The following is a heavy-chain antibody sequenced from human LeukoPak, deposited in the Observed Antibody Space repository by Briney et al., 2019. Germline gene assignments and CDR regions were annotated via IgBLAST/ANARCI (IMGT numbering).Heavy chain of an antibody. CDR3: ARGVGYRGYVDY. CDR1: GGSFSGYY. J-gene: IGHJ4*02. D-gene: IGHD5-12*01. Sequence: SETLSLTCAVYGGSFSGYYWSWIRQPPGKGLEWIGEINHSGSTNYNPSLKSRVTISVDTSKNQFSLKLSSVTAADTAVYYCARGVGYRGYVDYWGQGTLVIVSS. V-gene: IGHV4-34*01. CDR2: INHSGST.